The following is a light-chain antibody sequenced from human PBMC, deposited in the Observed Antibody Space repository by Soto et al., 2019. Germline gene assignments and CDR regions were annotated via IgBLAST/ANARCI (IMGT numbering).Light chain of an antibody. V-gene: IGLV1-40*01. CDR1: SSNIGAGYV. J-gene: IGLJ2*01. CDR2: GNS. CDR3: QSYDSSLSVV. Sequence: QLVLTQPPSVSGAPGQRVTISCTGSSSNIGAGYVHWYQQLPGTAPKLLIYGNSNRPSGVPDRFSGSKSGTSASLAITGLQAEDEADYYCQSYDSSLSVVFGGGTKLTVL.